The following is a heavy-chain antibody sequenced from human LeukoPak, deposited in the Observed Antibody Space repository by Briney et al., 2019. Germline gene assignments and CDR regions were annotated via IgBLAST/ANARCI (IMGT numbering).Heavy chain of an antibody. Sequence: ASVKVSCKASGYTFTSYGISWVRQAPGQGLAWMGWISAYNGNTNYAQKLQGRVTMTTDTSTSTAYMELRSLRSDDTAVYYCARGDIAVAGAGGFDYWGQGTLVTVSS. V-gene: IGHV1-18*01. J-gene: IGHJ4*02. CDR3: ARGDIAVAGAGGFDY. D-gene: IGHD6-19*01. CDR1: GYTFTSYG. CDR2: ISAYNGNT.